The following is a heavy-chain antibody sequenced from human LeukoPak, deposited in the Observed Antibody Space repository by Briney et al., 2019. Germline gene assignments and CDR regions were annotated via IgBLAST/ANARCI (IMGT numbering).Heavy chain of an antibody. V-gene: IGHV3-21*01. D-gene: IGHD1-1*01. CDR2: ISSSSSYI. J-gene: IGHJ4*02. Sequence: PGGPLRLSCAASGFTFSSYSMNWVRQAPGKGLEWVSSISSSSSYIYYADSVKGRFTISRDNAKNSLYLQMNSLRAEDTAVYYCARFVTSGNDFDYWGQGTLVTVSS. CDR3: ARFVTSGNDFDY. CDR1: GFTFSSYS.